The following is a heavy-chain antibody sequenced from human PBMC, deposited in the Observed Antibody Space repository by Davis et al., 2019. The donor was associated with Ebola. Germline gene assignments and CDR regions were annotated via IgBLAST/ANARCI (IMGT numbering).Heavy chain of an antibody. CDR1: GYTFTNYY. CDR2: IMPVFGTT. CDR3: ARYSSGWNRYFDL. J-gene: IGHJ2*01. Sequence: SVKVSCKASGYTFTNYYMHWVRQAPGQGLECMGGIMPVFGTTNYAQKFQARVTITADESTSTAYMELSSLTSEDTAVYYCARYSSGWNRYFDLWGRGTLVTVSS. V-gene: IGHV1-69*13. D-gene: IGHD6-19*01.